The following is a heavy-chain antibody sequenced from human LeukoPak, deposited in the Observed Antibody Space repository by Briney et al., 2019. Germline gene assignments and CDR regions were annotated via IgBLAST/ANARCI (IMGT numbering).Heavy chain of an antibody. V-gene: IGHV3-73*01. D-gene: IGHD4-17*01. CDR2: IRSKANSYAT. CDR1: GFTFSSYS. CDR3: TSFYGDYSSDAFDI. J-gene: IGHJ3*02. Sequence: PGGSLRLSCAASGFTFSSYSMNWVRQAPGKGLEWVGRIRSKANSYATAYAASVKGRFTISRDDSKNTAYLQMNSLKTEDTAVYYCTSFYGDYSSDAFDIWGQGTMVTVSS.